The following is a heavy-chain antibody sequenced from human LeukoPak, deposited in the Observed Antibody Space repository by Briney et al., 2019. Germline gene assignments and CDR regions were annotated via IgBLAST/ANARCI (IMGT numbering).Heavy chain of an antibody. CDR3: ARDPYSGSYGNYYYYFMDV. V-gene: IGHV3-30*04. CDR1: GFTFSKYA. D-gene: IGHD1-26*01. J-gene: IGHJ6*03. CDR2: SSYDGSIE. Sequence: PGGSLRLSCAASGFTFSKYAMHWVRQAPGKGLEWVAVSSYDGSIEYYADSVKGRFTLSRDNSKNTLYLQMSSLRTEDTAVYYCARDPYSGSYGNYYYYFMDVWGKGTTVTISS.